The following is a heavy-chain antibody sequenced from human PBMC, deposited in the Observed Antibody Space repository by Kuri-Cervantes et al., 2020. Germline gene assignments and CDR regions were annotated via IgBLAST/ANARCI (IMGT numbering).Heavy chain of an antibody. CDR1: GFTFSSYA. J-gene: IGHJ6*02. V-gene: IGHV3-30*01. CDR3: ARDRSVGGMDV. CDR2: ISYDGSNK. Sequence: GGSLRLSCAASGFTFSSYAMHWVRQAPGKGLEWVAVISYDGSNKYYVDSVKGRFTISRDNSKSTVFLQMNNLRGDDTAVYYCARDRSVGGMDVWGHGTTVTVSS. D-gene: IGHD2-15*01.